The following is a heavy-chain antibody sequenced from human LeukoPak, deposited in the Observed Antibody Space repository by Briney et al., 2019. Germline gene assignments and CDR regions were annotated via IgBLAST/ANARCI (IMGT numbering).Heavy chain of an antibody. Sequence: PGGSLRLSCAASGFTVSSNYMSWVRQAPGKGLEWVSVIYSGGSTCYADSVKGRFTISRDNSKNTLYLQMNSLRAEDTAVYYCARDGLNDILANDAFDIWGQGTMVTVSS. V-gene: IGHV3-66*01. J-gene: IGHJ3*02. CDR2: IYSGGST. CDR3: ARDGLNDILANDAFDI. D-gene: IGHD3-9*01. CDR1: GFTVSSNY.